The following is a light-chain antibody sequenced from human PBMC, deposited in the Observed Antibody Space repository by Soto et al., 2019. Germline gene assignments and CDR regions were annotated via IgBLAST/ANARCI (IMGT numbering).Light chain of an antibody. Sequence: DIQMTQSPASLSASVGDRVIITCRASQNIRNYLNWYQQRPGKAPNLLVYAASNLRSGVPSRFSGSGSGTDFTLTINSLQPEDFASYYCQQIHSVSSYTLGQGTKVDIK. V-gene: IGKV1-39*01. CDR2: AAS. CDR1: QNIRNY. CDR3: QQIHSVSSYT. J-gene: IGKJ2*01.